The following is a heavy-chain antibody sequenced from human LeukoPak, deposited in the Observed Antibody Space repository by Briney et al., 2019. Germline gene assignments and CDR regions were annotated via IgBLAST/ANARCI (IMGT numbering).Heavy chain of an antibody. V-gene: IGHV3-9*03. CDR1: GFTFDDYA. CDR2: ISWNSGSI. CDR3: AKGTGGLVAGVSGAFDI. Sequence: GGSLRLSCAASGFTFDDYAMHWVRQAPGKGLEWVSGISWNSGSIGYADSVKGRFTISRDNAKNSLYLQMNSLRAEDMALYYCAKGTGGLVAGVSGAFDIWGQGTMVTVSS. J-gene: IGHJ3*02. D-gene: IGHD6-19*01.